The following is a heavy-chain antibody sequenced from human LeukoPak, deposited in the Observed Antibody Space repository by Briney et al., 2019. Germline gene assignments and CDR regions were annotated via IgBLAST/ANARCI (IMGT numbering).Heavy chain of an antibody. Sequence: GQSLKISCKTSGYTFTNYWIGWVRQMPGKGLEWMGIVYPGDSETRYSPSFQGQVTISADKSISTAYLSWSSLKASDSGTYYCVRQPGVAATRPFFDSWARGPWSPSPQ. CDR3: VRQPGVAATRPFFDS. CDR2: VYPGDSET. J-gene: IGHJ4*02. V-gene: IGHV5-51*01. CDR1: GYTFTNYW. D-gene: IGHD6-19*01.